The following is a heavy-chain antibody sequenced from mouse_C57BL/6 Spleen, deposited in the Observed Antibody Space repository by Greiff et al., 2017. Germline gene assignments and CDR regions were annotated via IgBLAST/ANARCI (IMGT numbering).Heavy chain of an antibody. Sequence: DVMLVESGGGLVKPGGSLKLSCAASVFTFSSYAMSWVRQTPEKRLAWVATISDGGSYTYYPDNVKGRFTISREHAKNNLFLQMSHLKSEDTARYYCARDPTGYYAMDYWGQGTSVTFSS. D-gene: IGHD4-1*02. V-gene: IGHV5-4*01. CDR3: ARDPTGYYAMDY. CDR1: VFTFSSYA. J-gene: IGHJ4*01. CDR2: ISDGGSYT.